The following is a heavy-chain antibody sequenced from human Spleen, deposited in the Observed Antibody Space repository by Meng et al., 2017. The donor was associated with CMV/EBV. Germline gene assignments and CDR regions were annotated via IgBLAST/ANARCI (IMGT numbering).Heavy chain of an antibody. D-gene: IGHD2-2*01. CDR2: IYPGDSDT. CDR1: GYRFTSFW. J-gene: IGHJ5*02. Sequence: SGYRFTSFWIAWVRQMPGKGLEWMGIIYPGDSDTTYSPSFQGQVTISADKSISTTYLQWSSLKASDTAMYYCARQLDTRTWDNWFDPWGQGTLVTVSS. V-gene: IGHV5-51*01. CDR3: ARQLDTRTWDNWFDP.